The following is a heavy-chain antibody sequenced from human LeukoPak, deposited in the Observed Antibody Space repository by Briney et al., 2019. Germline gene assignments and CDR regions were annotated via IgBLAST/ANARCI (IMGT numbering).Heavy chain of an antibody. D-gene: IGHD5-12*01. CDR1: GGSFSGYY. Sequence: SEALSLTCAVYGGSFSGYYWSWIRQPPGKGLEWIGEINHSGSTNYNPSPKSRVTISVDTSKNQFSLKLSSVTAADTAVYYCARHVVIVATTSLWSTVTKSSYFDYWGQGTLVTVSS. V-gene: IGHV4-34*01. J-gene: IGHJ4*02. CDR2: INHSGST. CDR3: ARHVVIVATTSLWSTVTKSSYFDY.